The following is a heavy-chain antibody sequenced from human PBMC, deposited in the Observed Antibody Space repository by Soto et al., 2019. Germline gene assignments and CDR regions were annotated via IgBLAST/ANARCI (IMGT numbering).Heavy chain of an antibody. CDR1: GGSISSYY. V-gene: IGHV4-59*08. Sequence: PSETLSLTCTVSGGSISSYYWSWIRQPPGKGLEWIGYIYYSGSTNYNPSLKSRVTISVDTSKNQFSLKLSSVTAADTAVYYCARHEAYDSSGYYSETNWFDPWGQGTLDTVTS. CDR3: ARHEAYDSSGYYSETNWFDP. D-gene: IGHD3-22*01. CDR2: IYYSGST. J-gene: IGHJ5*02.